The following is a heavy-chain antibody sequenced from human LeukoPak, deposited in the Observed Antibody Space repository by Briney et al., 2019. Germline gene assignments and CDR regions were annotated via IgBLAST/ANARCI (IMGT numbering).Heavy chain of an antibody. CDR1: GFTFSSYC. Sequence: GSLRLSCAASGFTFSSYCMSWVHQAPGKGLEWVANINKDESEKYYVDSVKGRFTISRDNAKNSLYLQMNSLRAEDTAVYYCARCRTTVTAMPGYWGQGTLVTVSS. D-gene: IGHD4-17*01. V-gene: IGHV3-7*03. CDR2: INKDESEK. CDR3: ARCRTTVTAMPGY. J-gene: IGHJ4*02.